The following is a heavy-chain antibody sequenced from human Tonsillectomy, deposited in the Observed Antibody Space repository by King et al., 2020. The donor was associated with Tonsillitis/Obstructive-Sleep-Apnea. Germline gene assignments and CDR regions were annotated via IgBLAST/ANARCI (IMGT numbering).Heavy chain of an antibody. Sequence: QVTLKESGPALVKPTQTLTLTCTFSGFSLSTSGMCVSWLRQPPGKALEWLVRIDWDDDKYYSTSLKTRLTISKDTSKNQVVPTMTNMDPVDTATYYSARRLGYCSSSSCYWTLWYWGQGTLVTVSS. D-gene: IGHD2-2*01. CDR2: IDWDDDK. CDR1: GFSLSTSGMC. J-gene: IGHJ4*02. CDR3: ARRLGYCSSSSCYWTLWY. V-gene: IGHV2-70*15.